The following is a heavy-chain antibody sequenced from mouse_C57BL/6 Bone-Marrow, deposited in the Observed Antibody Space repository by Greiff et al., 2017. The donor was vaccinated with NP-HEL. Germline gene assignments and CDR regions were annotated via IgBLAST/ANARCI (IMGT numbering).Heavy chain of an antibody. V-gene: IGHV1-55*01. CDR1: GYTFTSYW. CDR2: IYPGSGST. J-gene: IGHJ4*01. D-gene: IGHD3-2*02. CDR3: AKWGAAQAHAAMDY. Sequence: QVQLQQPGAELVKPGASVKMSCKASGYTFTSYWITWVKQRPGQGLEWIGDIYPGSGSTNYNEKFKSKATLTVDTSSSTAYMQLSSLTSEDSAVDYCAKWGAAQAHAAMDYWGQGTSVTVAS.